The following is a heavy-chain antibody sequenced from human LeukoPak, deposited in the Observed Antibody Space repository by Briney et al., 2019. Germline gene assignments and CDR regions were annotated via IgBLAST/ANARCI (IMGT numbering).Heavy chain of an antibody. D-gene: IGHD4-17*01. V-gene: IGHV3-48*01. CDR3: AKDPTMTTVTTFSNY. J-gene: IGHJ4*02. CDR2: ISSSSRTI. Sequence: RGSLRLSCAASGLIVRSNYMSWVRQAPGKGLELVSYISSSSRTIYYADSVKGRFTISRDNAKNTLYLQMNSLRAEDTAVYYCAKDPTMTTVTTFSNYWGQGTLVTVSS. CDR1: GLIVRSNY.